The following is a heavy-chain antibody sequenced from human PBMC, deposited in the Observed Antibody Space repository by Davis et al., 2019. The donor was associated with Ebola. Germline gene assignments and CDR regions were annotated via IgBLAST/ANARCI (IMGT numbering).Heavy chain of an antibody. V-gene: IGHV1-18*01. D-gene: IGHD6-6*01. J-gene: IGHJ1*01. CDR3: ARGLSYSSSYFQH. Sequence: SVNVSCKASGYTFLSYGLSWVRQAPGQGPEWMGSIIAFNGKTNYTQKLQGRVTMTTDTSTSTAYMELSRLRSDDTAVYYCARGLSYSSSYFQHWGQGTLVTVSS. CDR2: IIAFNGKT. CDR1: GYTFLSYG.